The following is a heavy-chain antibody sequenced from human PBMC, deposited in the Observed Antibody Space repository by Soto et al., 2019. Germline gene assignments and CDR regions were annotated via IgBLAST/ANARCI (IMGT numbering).Heavy chain of an antibody. Sequence: PSETLSLTCTVSGGSISSYYWSWVRQPPGKGLEWIGYIYYSGSTNYNPSLKSRVTISVDTSKNQFSLKLRSVTAADTAVYYCARTYGGYYDYWGQGTLVTVSS. D-gene: IGHD2-8*01. CDR1: GGSISSYY. J-gene: IGHJ4*02. V-gene: IGHV4-59*01. CDR3: ARTYGGYYDY. CDR2: IYYSGST.